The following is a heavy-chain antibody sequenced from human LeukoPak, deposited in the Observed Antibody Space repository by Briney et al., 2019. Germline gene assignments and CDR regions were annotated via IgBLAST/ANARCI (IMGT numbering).Heavy chain of an antibody. CDR3: ARDGTTPLGGFDY. V-gene: IGHV4-39*07. CDR2: IHYSGST. Sequence: SETLSLTCTVSGGSISSSNYYWAWIRQPPGKGLEWIGNIHYSGSTYYNASLNGRITMSIDTSKNRFSLKLSSVTAADTAVYYCARDGTTPLGGFDYWGQGTLVTVSS. J-gene: IGHJ4*02. CDR1: GGSISSSNYY. D-gene: IGHD1-7*01.